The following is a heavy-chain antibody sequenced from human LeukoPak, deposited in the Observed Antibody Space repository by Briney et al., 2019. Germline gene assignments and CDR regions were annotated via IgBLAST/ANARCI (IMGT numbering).Heavy chain of an antibody. CDR2: MYYSGST. CDR3: ARNTYYYGSGSYVDY. V-gene: IGHV4-59*12. CDR1: GGSMNDYY. Sequence: SETLSLTCTVSGGSMNDYYWTWIRQPPGRGLEWIGYMYYSGSTKYNPSLKSRVTISVDTSKNQFSLKLSSVTAADTAVYYCARNTYYYGSGSYVDYWGQGTLVTVSS. D-gene: IGHD3-10*01. J-gene: IGHJ4*02.